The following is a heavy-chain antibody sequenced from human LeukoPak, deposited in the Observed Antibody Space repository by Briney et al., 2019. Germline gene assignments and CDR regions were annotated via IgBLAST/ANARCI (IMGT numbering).Heavy chain of an antibody. CDR2: VKSDGSNP. Sequence: TGGSLRLSCAASRFSFSNYWMHWVRPAPGKGLVWVSRVKSDGSNPSYADSVKGRFTISRDNAENMLYLQMNTLGAEDTAVYYCARDIVSGSGSLDYWGQGTLVTVSS. D-gene: IGHD3-10*01. CDR3: ARDIVSGSGSLDY. J-gene: IGHJ4*02. V-gene: IGHV3-74*01. CDR1: RFSFSNYW.